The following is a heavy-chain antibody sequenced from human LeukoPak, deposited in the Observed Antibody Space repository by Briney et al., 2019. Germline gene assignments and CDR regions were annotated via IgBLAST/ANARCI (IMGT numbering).Heavy chain of an antibody. D-gene: IGHD6-13*01. CDR2: ISGSGGST. V-gene: IGHV3-23*01. J-gene: IGHJ4*02. CDR1: GFTFSSYA. CDR3: AKGEAGYSSSWYDY. Sequence: PGGSLILSCAASGFTFSSYAMSWVRQAPGKGLEWVSAISGSGGSTYYADSVKGRFTISRDNSKNTLYLQMNSLRAEDTAVYYCAKGEAGYSSSWYDYWGQGTLVTVSS.